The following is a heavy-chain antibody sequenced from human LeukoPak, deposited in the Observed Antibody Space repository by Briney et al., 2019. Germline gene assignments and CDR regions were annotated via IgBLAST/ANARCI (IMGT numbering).Heavy chain of an antibody. CDR1: GYTFTNYY. J-gene: IGHJ4*02. CDR2: INPSGGNT. CDR3: ARGHFFDSSGYFPPDY. D-gene: IGHD3-22*01. V-gene: IGHV1-46*01. Sequence: ASVKVSRKASGYTFTNYYVHWVRLAPGQGLEWMGIINPSGGNTNYAHKFQGRVSMTRDTSTSTLYMELSSLRSEDTAVYYCARGHFFDSSGYFPPDYWGQGTLVTVSS.